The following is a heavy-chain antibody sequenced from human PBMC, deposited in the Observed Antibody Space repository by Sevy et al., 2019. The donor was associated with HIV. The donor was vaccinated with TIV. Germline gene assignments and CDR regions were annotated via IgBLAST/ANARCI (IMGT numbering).Heavy chain of an antibody. J-gene: IGHJ5*02. D-gene: IGHD6-13*01. CDR2: FDPKDGET. Sequence: ASVKVSRKVSGYTLTELSMHWVRQAPGKGLEWMGGFDPKDGETIYAQKFQGRVTMTEDTSTDTAYMELSSLRSEDTAVYYCATDRSIAAAGGNLNIEFDPWGQGTLVTVSS. CDR1: GYTLTELS. V-gene: IGHV1-24*01. CDR3: ATDRSIAAAGGNLNIEFDP.